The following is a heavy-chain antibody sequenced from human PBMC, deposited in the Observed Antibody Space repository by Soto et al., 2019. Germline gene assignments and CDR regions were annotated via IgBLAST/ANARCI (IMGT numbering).Heavy chain of an antibody. CDR2: INPSGGST. CDR3: ARGGIAAAGTLVSYYYYGMDV. V-gene: IGHV1-46*03. J-gene: IGHJ6*02. D-gene: IGHD6-13*01. CDR1: GYTFTSYY. Sequence: GASVKVSCKASGYTFTSYYMHWVRQAPGQGLEWMGIINPSGGSTSYAQKFQGRVTMTRDTSTSTVYMELSSLRSEDTAVYYCARGGIAAAGTLVSYYYYGMDVWGQGTTVTVSS.